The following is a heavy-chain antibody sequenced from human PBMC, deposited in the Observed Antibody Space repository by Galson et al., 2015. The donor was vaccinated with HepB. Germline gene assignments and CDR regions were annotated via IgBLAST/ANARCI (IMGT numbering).Heavy chain of an antibody. Sequence: SLRLSCAASGFTFNDYSMSWARQAPGKGLQWVSFIGSSGSAISYADSVKGRFTISRDNAKNALYLQMHSLRDEDTAVYFCARGRLGAYFDYWGQGTLVTVSS. V-gene: IGHV3-48*02. CDR2: IGSSGSAI. CDR1: GFTFNDYS. J-gene: IGHJ4*02. D-gene: IGHD1-26*01. CDR3: ARGRLGAYFDY.